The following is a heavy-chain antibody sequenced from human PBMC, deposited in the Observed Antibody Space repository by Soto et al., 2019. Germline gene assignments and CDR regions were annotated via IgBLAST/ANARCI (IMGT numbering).Heavy chain of an antibody. J-gene: IGHJ4*02. CDR3: ARLNWNANADFDY. CDR2: IYYSGST. D-gene: IGHD1-1*01. Sequence: QVQLQESGPGLVKPSETLSLTCTVSGGSISSYYWSWIRQPPGKGLEWIAYIYYSGSTNYNPSLNGRVTISVDTSKNQFSLKMRSVTAADTAVYYCARLNWNANADFDYWGQGTLVTVSS. V-gene: IGHV4-59*01. CDR1: GGSISSYY.